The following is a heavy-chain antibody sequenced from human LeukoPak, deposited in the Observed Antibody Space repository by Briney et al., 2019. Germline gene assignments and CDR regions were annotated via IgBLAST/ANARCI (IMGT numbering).Heavy chain of an antibody. CDR3: AREVSRGRSGYQIDY. CDR1: GGSFSGYY. J-gene: IGHJ4*02. Sequence: PSETLSLTCAVYGGSFSGYYWSWIRQPPGKGLVWIGEINHSGSTNYNPSLKSRVTISVDTSKNQFSLSLSPLTAADTAVYYCAREVSRGRSGYQIDYWGPGTLVTVSS. CDR2: INHSGST. V-gene: IGHV4-34*01. D-gene: IGHD3-22*01.